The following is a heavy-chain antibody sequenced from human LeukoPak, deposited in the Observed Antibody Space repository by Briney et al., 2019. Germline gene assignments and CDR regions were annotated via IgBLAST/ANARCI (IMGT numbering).Heavy chain of an antibody. J-gene: IGHJ4*02. CDR2: INHSGST. CDR1: GGSFSGYY. CDR3: ARVGKQQLAYYFDY. Sequence: SETLSLTCAVYGGSFSGYYWSWIRQPPGKGLEWIGEINHSGSTNYNPSLKSRVTISVDTSKNQFSLKLSSVTAADTAVYYCARVGKQQLAYYFDYWGQGTLVTISS. V-gene: IGHV4-34*01. D-gene: IGHD6-13*01.